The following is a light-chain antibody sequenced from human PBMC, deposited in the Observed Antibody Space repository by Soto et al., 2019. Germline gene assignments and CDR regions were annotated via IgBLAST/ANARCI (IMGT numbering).Light chain of an antibody. V-gene: IGLV1-40*01. CDR1: SSNIGAGYA. CDR2: GNN. CDR3: QSYDSSLSGSVV. J-gene: IGLJ2*01. Sequence: QSVLTQPPSVSGAPGQRVTISCTGSSSNIGAGYAVHWYQQLPGTAPKLLIHGNNNRPSGVPDRFSGSKSGTSASLAITGLQAEDEADYYCQSYDSSLSGSVVFGGGTKLTVL.